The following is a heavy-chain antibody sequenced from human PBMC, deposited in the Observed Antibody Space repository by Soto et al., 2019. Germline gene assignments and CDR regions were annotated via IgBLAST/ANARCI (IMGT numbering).Heavy chain of an antibody. J-gene: IGHJ5*02. Sequence: GGSLRLSCAASGFTFSDYYMSWIRQSPGKGLEWVSYISSSGSTIYYADSVKGRFTISRDNAKNSLYLQMNSLRAEDTAVYYCARDPEQVAWFDPWGQGTLVTVSS. CDR1: GFTFSDYY. CDR3: ARDPEQVAWFDP. CDR2: ISSSGSTI. V-gene: IGHV3-11*01.